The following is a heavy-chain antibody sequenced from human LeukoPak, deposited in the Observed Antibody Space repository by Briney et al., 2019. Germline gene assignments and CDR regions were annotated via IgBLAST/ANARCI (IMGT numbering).Heavy chain of an antibody. CDR3: ARGSDYTWGG. CDR2: ISYDGSNK. V-gene: IGHV3-30*04. Sequence: PGGSLRLSCAASGFTISSYAMHWVRQAPGKGLEWVAVISYDGSNKYYADSVKGRFTISRDNSKNTLYLQMNSLRAEDTAVYYCARGSDYTWGGWGQGTLVTVSS. CDR1: GFTISSYA. D-gene: IGHD3-10*01. J-gene: IGHJ4*01.